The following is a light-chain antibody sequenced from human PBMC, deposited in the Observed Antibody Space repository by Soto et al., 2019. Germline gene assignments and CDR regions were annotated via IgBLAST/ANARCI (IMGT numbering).Light chain of an antibody. J-gene: IGKJ5*01. CDR3: QQYNNWPPVT. CDR1: QSVSSN. CDR2: GAS. Sequence: EIVLTQSPATLSVSPGERATLSCRASQSVSSNLAWYQQKPGQAPRLLIYGASTRATGIPARFSGSGSGTEFTLTISRLQSEDFAVYYCQQYNNWPPVTFGQGTRLEIK. V-gene: IGKV3-15*01.